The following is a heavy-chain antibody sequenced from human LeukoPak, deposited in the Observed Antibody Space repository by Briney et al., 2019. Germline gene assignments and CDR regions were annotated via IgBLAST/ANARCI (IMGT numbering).Heavy chain of an antibody. CDR3: AKDRLSPPTVLRFLEWTTPVLLDY. D-gene: IGHD3-3*01. CDR2: ISGSGGST. Sequence: PGGSLRLSGAASGFTFSSYAMSWVRQAPGKGLEWVSAISGSGGSTYYADSVKGRFTISRDNSKNTLYLQMNSLRAEDTAVYYCAKDRLSPPTVLRFLEWTTPVLLDYWGQGTLVTVSS. V-gene: IGHV3-23*01. J-gene: IGHJ4*02. CDR1: GFTFSSYA.